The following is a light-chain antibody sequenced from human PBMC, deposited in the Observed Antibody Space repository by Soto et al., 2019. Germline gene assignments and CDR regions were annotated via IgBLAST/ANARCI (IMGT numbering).Light chain of an antibody. Sequence: EVVLTQSPGTLSLSPGERATLSCRASQSVSSSYLAWYQQKPGQAPRLLICGASSRATGIPDRFSGSGSGTDFTLTISRLEPEDFAVYYCHHYETFGQGTKVEVK. J-gene: IGKJ1*01. CDR1: QSVSSSY. V-gene: IGKV3-20*01. CDR3: HHYET. CDR2: GAS.